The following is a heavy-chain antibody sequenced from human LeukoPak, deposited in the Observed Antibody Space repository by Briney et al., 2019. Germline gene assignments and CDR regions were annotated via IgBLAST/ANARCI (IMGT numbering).Heavy chain of an antibody. CDR1: GGSFSGYY. CDR2: INHSGST. Sequence: SETLSLTCAVYGGSFSGYYWSWIRQPPGKGLEWIGEINHSGSTNYNPSLKSRVTISVDTSKNQFSLKLSSVTAADTAVYYCARYCSSTSCYEGVDYWGQGTLVTVSS. J-gene: IGHJ4*02. V-gene: IGHV4-34*01. CDR3: ARYCSSTSCYEGVDY. D-gene: IGHD2-2*01.